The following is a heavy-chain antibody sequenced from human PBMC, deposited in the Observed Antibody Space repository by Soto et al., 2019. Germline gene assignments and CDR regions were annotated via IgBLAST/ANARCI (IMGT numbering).Heavy chain of an antibody. CDR2: IIPIFGTA. Sequence: QVQLVQSGAEVKKPGSSVKVSCKASGGTFSSYAISWVRQAPGQGLEWMGGIIPIFGTANYAQKFQGRVTITADESTSTAYMELSSLRSEDTAVYYCARDRHLSIAARPVVWGKTYNFRYGMDVWCQETTVTVSS. CDR3: ARDRHLSIAARPVVWGKTYNFRYGMDV. V-gene: IGHV1-69*01. CDR1: GGTFSSYA. J-gene: IGHJ6*02. D-gene: IGHD6-6*01.